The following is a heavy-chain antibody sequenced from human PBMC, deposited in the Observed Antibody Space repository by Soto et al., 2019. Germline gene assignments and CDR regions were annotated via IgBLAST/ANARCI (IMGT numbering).Heavy chain of an antibody. CDR1: GGTFSSYA. D-gene: IGHD3-10*01. CDR2: IIPIFGTA. CDR3: ARESTMVRGVSPGVDY. J-gene: IGHJ4*02. Sequence: QVQLVQSGAEVKKPGSSVKVSCKASGGTFSSYAISWVRQAPGQGLELMGGIIPIFGTANYAQKFQGRVTITADESTSTAYLDSSSLRSEDTAVYYCARESTMVRGVSPGVDYWGQGTLVTVSS. V-gene: IGHV1-69*12.